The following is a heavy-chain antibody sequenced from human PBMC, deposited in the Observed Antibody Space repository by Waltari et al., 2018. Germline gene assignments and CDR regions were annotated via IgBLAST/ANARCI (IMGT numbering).Heavy chain of an antibody. Sequence: EVQLVESGGGLVQPGRSLRLSCAASGFTFDDYAMHWVRQAPGKGLEWVSGISWNSGSLGYADSVKGRFTISRDNAKNSLYLQMNSLRAEDTALYYCAKDRGGLLFASDYWGQGTLVTVSS. J-gene: IGHJ4*02. V-gene: IGHV3-9*01. CDR2: ISWNSGSL. CDR3: AKDRGGLLFASDY. D-gene: IGHD2-15*01. CDR1: GFTFDDYA.